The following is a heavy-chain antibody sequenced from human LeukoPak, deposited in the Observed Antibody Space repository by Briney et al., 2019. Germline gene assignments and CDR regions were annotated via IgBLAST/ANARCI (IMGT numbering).Heavy chain of an antibody. V-gene: IGHV3-23*01. CDR3: AKGSAAAAGTNYFDY. CDR1: GFTFSSYA. J-gene: IGHJ4*02. Sequence: GGSLRLSCAASGFTFSSYAMSWVRQAPGKGLEWVSAISGSGGSTYYADSVKGRFTISRDNSKNTLYLQMSSLRAEDTAVYYCAKGSAAAAGTNYFDYWGQGTLVTVSS. D-gene: IGHD6-13*01. CDR2: ISGSGGST.